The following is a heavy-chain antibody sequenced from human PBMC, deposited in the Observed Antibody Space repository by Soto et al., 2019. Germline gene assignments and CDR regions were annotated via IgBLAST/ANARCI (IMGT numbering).Heavy chain of an antibody. Sequence: QLQLQESGPGLVKPSETLSLTCTVSGGSISSSSYYWGWIRQPPGKGLEWIGRIYYSGSTYYNPSLKSRVTISVDTSKNKFSLKLSSVTAADTAVYYCARQEVVVAAISAFDIWGQGTMVTVSS. J-gene: IGHJ3*02. V-gene: IGHV4-39*01. D-gene: IGHD2-15*01. CDR2: IYYSGST. CDR3: ARQEVVVAAISAFDI. CDR1: GGSISSSSYY.